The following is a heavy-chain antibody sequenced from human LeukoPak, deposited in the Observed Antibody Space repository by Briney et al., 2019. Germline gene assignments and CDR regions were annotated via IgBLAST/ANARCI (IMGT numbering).Heavy chain of an antibody. J-gene: IGHJ4*02. Sequence: SVKVSCTASGDTFSSYAISWVRQAPGQGLEWVGGIIPIFGTANYAQKFQGRVTITADESTSTAYMELSSLRSEDTAVYYCARDGTYYDFWSGYSPYYFDYWGQGTLVTVSS. CDR2: IIPIFGTA. CDR1: GDTFSSYA. CDR3: ARDGTYYDFWSGYSPYYFDY. V-gene: IGHV1-69*13. D-gene: IGHD3-3*01.